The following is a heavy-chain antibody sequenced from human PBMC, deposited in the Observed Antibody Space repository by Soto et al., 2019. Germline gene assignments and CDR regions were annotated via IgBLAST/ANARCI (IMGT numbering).Heavy chain of an antibody. J-gene: IGHJ6*02. V-gene: IGHV5-51*01. Sequence: GESLKISCNASGYSFTSYWIGWVLHMPGKGLEWMGIIYPGDSDTRYSPSFQGQVTISADKSISTAYLQWSSLKASDTAMYYCAAYSGSFYYGMDVWGQGTTVTVSS. CDR2: IYPGDSDT. CDR3: AAYSGSFYYGMDV. CDR1: GYSFTSYW. D-gene: IGHD1-26*01.